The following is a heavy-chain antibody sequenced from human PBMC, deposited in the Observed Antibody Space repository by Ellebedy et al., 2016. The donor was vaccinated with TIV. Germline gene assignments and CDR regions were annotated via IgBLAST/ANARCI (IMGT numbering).Heavy chain of an antibody. CDR1: GGSISSSSYY. CDR2: ISYSGST. Sequence: MPSETLSLTCTVSGGSISSSSYYWGWIRQPPGKGLEWIGGISYSGSTYYNPSLKSRVTISVDTSKNQFSLKLRSVTAADTAMYYCAKNSYASGQWGQGTLVTVSS. V-gene: IGHV4-39*07. J-gene: IGHJ4*02. D-gene: IGHD3-16*01. CDR3: AKNSYASGQ.